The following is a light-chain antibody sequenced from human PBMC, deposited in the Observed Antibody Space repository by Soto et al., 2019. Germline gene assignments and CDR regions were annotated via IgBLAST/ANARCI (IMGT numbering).Light chain of an antibody. CDR2: EVS. V-gene: IGLV2-14*01. CDR1: TSDVGGYNY. J-gene: IGLJ2*01. Sequence: QSALTQPASVSGSPGQSITISCTGTTSDVGGYNYVSWYQQHPGKAPKLMIYEVSNRPSGVSNRFSGSKSGNTASLTISGLQAADEADYYCSSYTSTTLGVFGGGTKLTVL. CDR3: SSYTSTTLGV.